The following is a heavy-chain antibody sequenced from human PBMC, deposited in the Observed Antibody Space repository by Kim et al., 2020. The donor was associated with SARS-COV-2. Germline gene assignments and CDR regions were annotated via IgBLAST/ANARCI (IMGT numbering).Heavy chain of an antibody. CDR2: ISFAGSEI. J-gene: IGHJ4*02. CDR3: VGGGGDVYSFDY. CDR1: GFTFKHHA. D-gene: IGHD3-16*01. V-gene: IGHV3-30-3*01. Sequence: GGSLRLSCVASGFTFKHHAMHWVRQAPGKGLEWVAVISFAGSEIHYADSVKGRFTMFRDNSENIMYLQMNSLRAEEDTAVYHCVGGGGDVYSFDYWGQGTLVIVSS.